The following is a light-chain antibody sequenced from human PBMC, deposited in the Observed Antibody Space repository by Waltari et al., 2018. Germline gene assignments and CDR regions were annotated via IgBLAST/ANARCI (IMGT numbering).Light chain of an antibody. Sequence: DIQMTQSPSTLSASVGDRVTIICRPSQSISTWLAWYQQKPGKAPKLLIYKASSLESGVPSRFSGSGSGTEFTLTISSLQPDDFATYYCQQYNSYPYTFGQGTKLEIK. CDR3: QQYNSYPYT. J-gene: IGKJ2*01. CDR1: QSISTW. V-gene: IGKV1-5*03. CDR2: KAS.